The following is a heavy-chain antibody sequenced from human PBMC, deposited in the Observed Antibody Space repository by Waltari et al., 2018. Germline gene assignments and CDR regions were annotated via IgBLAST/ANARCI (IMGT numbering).Heavy chain of an antibody. V-gene: IGHV3-23*01. Sequence: EVQLLESGGGLVQPGGSLTLSCAASGFTFSSYAMSWVRQAPGKGLGWVSGISGSGGTTYYADSVKGRFTISRDNSKSTLYLQINSLRAEDTAVYYCAKGSSGWYQIDYWGQGALVTVSS. D-gene: IGHD6-19*01. CDR1: GFTFSSYA. CDR2: ISGSGGTT. J-gene: IGHJ4*02. CDR3: AKGSSGWYQIDY.